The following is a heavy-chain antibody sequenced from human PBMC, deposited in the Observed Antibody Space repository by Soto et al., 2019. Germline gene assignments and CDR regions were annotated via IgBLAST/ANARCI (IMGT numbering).Heavy chain of an antibody. J-gene: IGHJ4*02. Sequence: DVQLLESGGGLVQPGGTLRLSCAASGFTFSGYTMNWVRQAPGKGLEWVSGVTANGGAIYYADSVKGRFTISRDNSRNTLFLQMDSLRAEDTAVYYCAKGVGYCSTSGCFGYFAYWGQGSLVTVSS. V-gene: IGHV3-23*01. CDR1: GFTFSGYT. D-gene: IGHD2-2*01. CDR3: AKGVGYCSTSGCFGYFAY. CDR2: VTANGGAI.